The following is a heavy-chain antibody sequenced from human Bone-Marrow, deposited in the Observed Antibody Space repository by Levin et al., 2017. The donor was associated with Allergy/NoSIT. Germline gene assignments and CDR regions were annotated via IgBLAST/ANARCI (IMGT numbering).Heavy chain of an antibody. CDR1: RFTFSTYA. CDR3: AKRQWHTTLGPFDY. D-gene: IGHD1-1*01. CDR2: ISISGDTT. V-gene: IGHV3-23*01. J-gene: IGHJ4*02. Sequence: GGSLRLSCAASRFTFSTYAMSWVRQAPGKGLEWVSAISISGDTTYYADSVKGRFTISSDNSKNTLYLQMSSLRAEDTAVYYCAKRQWHTTLGPFDYCGQGTLVTVSS.